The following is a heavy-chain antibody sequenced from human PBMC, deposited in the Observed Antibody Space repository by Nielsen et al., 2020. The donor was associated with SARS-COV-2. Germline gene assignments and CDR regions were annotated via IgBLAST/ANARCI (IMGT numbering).Heavy chain of an antibody. CDR1: GFTFSSYG. CDR2: IWYDGSNK. V-gene: IGHV3-33*01. CDR3: AREGGDSGSRYALGI. J-gene: IGHJ4*03. D-gene: IGHD1-26*01. Sequence: GESLKISCAASGFTFSSYGMHWVRQAPGKGLEWVAVIWYDGSNKYYADSVRGRFTVSRDNAKNSLYLQMNSLRAEDTAVYYCAREGGDSGSRYALGIWGQGTPVTVSS.